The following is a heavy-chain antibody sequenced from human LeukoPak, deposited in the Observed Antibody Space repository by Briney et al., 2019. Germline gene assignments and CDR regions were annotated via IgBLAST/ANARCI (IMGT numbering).Heavy chain of an antibody. Sequence: PGGSLRLSCAASGFTFSLYWMHSVRQAPGKGLVWVSRINGDGSTATYADSVKGRFTFSRDNSKNMLYLQMNNLRAEDTAVYYCVRDIVNWDVWGKGTTVTISS. V-gene: IGHV3-74*01. CDR3: VRDIVNWDV. CDR2: INGDGSTA. J-gene: IGHJ6*04. CDR1: GFTFSLYW. D-gene: IGHD1-26*01.